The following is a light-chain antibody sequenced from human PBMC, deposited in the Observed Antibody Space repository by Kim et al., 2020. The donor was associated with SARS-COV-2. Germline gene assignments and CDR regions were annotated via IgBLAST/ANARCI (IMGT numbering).Light chain of an antibody. J-gene: IGLJ3*02. CDR1: SSDVGGYNY. CDR2: DVS. V-gene: IGLV2-14*04. Sequence: GQSITISCTGTSSDVGGYNYVSWYQQHPGKAPKLMIYDVSKRPPGVSNRFSASKSGNTASLTISGLQAEDEADYYCSSYTSSRTRVFGGGTQLTVL. CDR3: SSYTSSRTRV.